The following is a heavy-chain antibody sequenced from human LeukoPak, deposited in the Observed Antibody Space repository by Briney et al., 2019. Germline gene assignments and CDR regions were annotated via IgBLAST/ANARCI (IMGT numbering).Heavy chain of an antibody. CDR1: GFTFSSYA. D-gene: IGHD2-2*01. CDR3: ARELRVVVVPAAISSSYGMDV. Sequence: GGSLRLSCAASGFTFSSYAMHWVRQAPGKGLEWVAVISYDGSNKYYADSVKGRFTISRDNSKNTLYLQMNSLRAEDTAVYYCARELRVVVVPAAISSSYGMDVWGQGTTVTVSS. V-gene: IGHV3-30-3*01. J-gene: IGHJ6*02. CDR2: ISYDGSNK.